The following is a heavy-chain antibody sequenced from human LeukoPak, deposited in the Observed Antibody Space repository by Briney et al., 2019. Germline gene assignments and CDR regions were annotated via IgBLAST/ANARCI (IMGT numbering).Heavy chain of an antibody. CDR2: ISSSSSTI. J-gene: IGHJ4*02. D-gene: IGHD1-26*01. V-gene: IGHV3-48*04. Sequence: PGGSLRLSCAASGFTFSSYSMNWVRQAPGKGLEWVSYISSSSSTIYYADSVKGRFTISRDNAKNSLYLQMNSLRAEDTAVYYCARARPPTLRRGTGATAFSYFDYWGQGTLVTVSS. CDR1: GFTFSSYS. CDR3: ARARPPTLRRGTGATAFSYFDY.